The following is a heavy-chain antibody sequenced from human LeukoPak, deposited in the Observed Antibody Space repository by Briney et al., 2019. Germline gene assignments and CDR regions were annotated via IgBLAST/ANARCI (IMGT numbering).Heavy chain of an antibody. Sequence: GRSLRLSCAASGFTLSIYGMHWVRRAPGTGREGGTFIRYDGSNKYYADSVKGRFTISRDNSRNTLYLQMNSLRAEDTAVYYCAKDQWGIAAAGALLWGQGTLVTVSS. V-gene: IGHV3-30*02. CDR2: IRYDGSNK. CDR3: AKDQWGIAAAGALL. J-gene: IGHJ4*02. CDR1: GFTLSIYG. D-gene: IGHD6-13*01.